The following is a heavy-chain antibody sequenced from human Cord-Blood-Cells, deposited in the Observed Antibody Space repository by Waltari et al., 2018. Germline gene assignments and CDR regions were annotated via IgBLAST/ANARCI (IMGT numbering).Heavy chain of an antibody. D-gene: IGHD6-13*01. CDR2: IYYSGRP. V-gene: IGHV4-39*01. CDR1: GGFISSSSYY. Sequence: QLQLQESGPGLVKPSETLSLTCTVPGGFISSSSYYWGWIRQPPGKGLEWIGSIYYSGRPYYNPSLKSRVTISVDTSKSQFSLKLSSVTAADTAVYYCARPPTEYSSSWYFDYWGQGTLVTVSS. CDR3: ARPPTEYSSSWYFDY. J-gene: IGHJ4*02.